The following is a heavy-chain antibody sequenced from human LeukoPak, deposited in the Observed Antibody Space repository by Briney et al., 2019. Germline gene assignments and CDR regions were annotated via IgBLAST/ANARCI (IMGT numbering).Heavy chain of an antibody. D-gene: IGHD2-15*01. CDR1: GGSISSYY. CDR2: IYYSGST. J-gene: IGHJ4*02. CDR3: ARENCSGGSCYSEYYFDY. Sequence: SETLSLTCTVPGGSISSYYWSWIRQPPGKGLEWIGYIYYSGSTNYNPSLKSRVTISVDTSKNQFSLKLSSVTAADTAVYYCARENCSGGSCYSEYYFDYWGQGTLVTVSS. V-gene: IGHV4-59*01.